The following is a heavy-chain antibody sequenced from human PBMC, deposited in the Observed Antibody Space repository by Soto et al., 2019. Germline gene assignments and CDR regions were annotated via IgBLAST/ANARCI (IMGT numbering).Heavy chain of an antibody. CDR3: ATDSNYDVSNSF. Sequence: SVKVSCKASGGTLNNYAINWVRQAPGQGLEWMGGILPVSAPPDYAQKFQGRVSITADHSTSSVYMELSRLKSDDTAVYFCATDSNYDVSNSFWGQGTLVTVSS. J-gene: IGHJ4*02. V-gene: IGHV1-69*13. CDR1: GGTLNNYA. D-gene: IGHD3-3*01. CDR2: ILPVSAPP.